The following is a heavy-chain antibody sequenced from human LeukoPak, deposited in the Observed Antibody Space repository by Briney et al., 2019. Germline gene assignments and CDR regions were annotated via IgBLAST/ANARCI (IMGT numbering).Heavy chain of an antibody. Sequence: GGSLRLSCAASGFTFDDYAMHWVRQAPGKGLEWVSGISWNSGSIGYADSVKGRFTISRDNAKNSLYLQMNSLGAEDTALYYCAKERGMAQLWSPLDYWGQGTLVTVSS. D-gene: IGHD5-18*01. CDR1: GFTFDDYA. J-gene: IGHJ4*02. CDR2: ISWNSGSI. V-gene: IGHV3-9*01. CDR3: AKERGMAQLWSPLDY.